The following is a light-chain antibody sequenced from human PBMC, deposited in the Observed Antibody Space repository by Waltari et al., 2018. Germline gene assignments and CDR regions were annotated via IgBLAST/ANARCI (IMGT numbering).Light chain of an antibody. J-gene: IGKJ1*01. V-gene: IGKV3-20*01. CDR1: QSVSRT. CDR2: GAS. Sequence: EIVLTQYPGTLSLSPGDRATLSCRASQSVSRTLAWYQQKPGQAPSLLIYGASIRATGVPDRFSGSGSGTDFSLTISRLEPEDFAVYYCQHYVTLPVTFGQGTKVEIK. CDR3: QHYVTLPVT.